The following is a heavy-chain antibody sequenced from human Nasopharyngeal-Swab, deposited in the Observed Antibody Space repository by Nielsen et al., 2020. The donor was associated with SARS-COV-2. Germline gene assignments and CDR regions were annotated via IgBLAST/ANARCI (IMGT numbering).Heavy chain of an antibody. D-gene: IGHD3-10*01. CDR3: GRGFGPDGFDI. CDR2: INAGDGGI. Sequence: KAPGQRFEWMGWINAGDGGIKYSQMFRGRVTITRDTSASTAYMELSSLRSEDTAVYYCGRGFGPDGFDIWGQGTMVTVSS. J-gene: IGHJ3*02. V-gene: IGHV1-3*01.